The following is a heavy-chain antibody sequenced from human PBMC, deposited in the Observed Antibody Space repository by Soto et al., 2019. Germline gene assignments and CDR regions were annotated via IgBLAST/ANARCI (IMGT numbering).Heavy chain of an antibody. V-gene: IGHV4-34*01. CDR3: ARDKHYYDSSGYRGRAWYFDL. D-gene: IGHD3-22*01. CDR2: INHSGST. Sequence: SETLSLTCAVYGGSFSGYYWSWIRQPPGKGLEWIGEINHSGSTNYNPSLKSRVTISVDTSKNQFSLKLSSVTAADTAVYYCARDKHYYDSSGYRGRAWYFDLWGRGTLVTVSS. CDR1: GGSFSGYY. J-gene: IGHJ2*01.